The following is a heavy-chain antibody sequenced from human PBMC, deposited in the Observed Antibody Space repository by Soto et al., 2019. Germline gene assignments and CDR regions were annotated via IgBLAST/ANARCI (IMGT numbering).Heavy chain of an antibody. CDR1: GGSISTGDYF. J-gene: IGHJ4*02. CDR3: ARGRGSSWYFHY. D-gene: IGHD6-13*01. V-gene: IGHV4-30-4*01. Sequence: PSETLSLTCTVSGGSISTGDYFWSWIRQPPGKGLEWIGYIYYTGSTFYNPSLRSRVTISGDTSKNEFSLKLSSVTAADTAVYSCARGRGSSWYFHYWGQGTLVSVSS. CDR2: IYYTGST.